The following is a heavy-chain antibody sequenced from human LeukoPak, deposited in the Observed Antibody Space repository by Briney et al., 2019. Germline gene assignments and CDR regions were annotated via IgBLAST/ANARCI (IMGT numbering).Heavy chain of an antibody. CDR3: ARRAVVVPADAFDI. J-gene: IGHJ3*02. D-gene: IGHD2-2*01. Sequence: SETLSLACTVSGGSISSYYWSWIRQPPGKGLEWIGYIYYSGSTNYNPSLKSRVTISVDTSKNQFSLKLSSVTAADTAAYYCARRAVVVPADAFDIWGQGTMVTVSS. CDR1: GGSISSYY. CDR2: IYYSGST. V-gene: IGHV4-59*08.